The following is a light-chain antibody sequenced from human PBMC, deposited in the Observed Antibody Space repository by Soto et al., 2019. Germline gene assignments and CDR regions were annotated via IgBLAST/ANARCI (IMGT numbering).Light chain of an antibody. CDR3: QSYDSSLSVVV. CDR2: GNS. Sequence: QSVLTQPPSVSGAPGQRVTISCTGSRSNIGAGYDVHWYQQHPGTAPKLLIYGNSNRPSGVPDRFSGSKSGTSASLAITGLQAEDEADYDCQSYDSSLSVVVFGGGTKLTVL. V-gene: IGLV1-40*01. CDR1: RSNIGAGYD. J-gene: IGLJ2*01.